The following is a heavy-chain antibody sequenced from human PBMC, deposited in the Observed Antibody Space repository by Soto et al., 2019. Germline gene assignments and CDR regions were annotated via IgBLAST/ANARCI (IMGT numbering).Heavy chain of an antibody. J-gene: IGHJ4*02. CDR3: AKGSFGFDY. D-gene: IGHD3-10*01. CDR1: GVTFTSYA. Sequence: AGGSLRLSCAASGVTFTSYAMTWVRQVPGGGLQWVSSISKSGDSTYYADSVKGRFTTSRDNSKNTLYLQMNSLRAEDTAIYYCAKGSFGFDYWGQGTLVTVSS. V-gene: IGHV3-23*01. CDR2: ISKSGDST.